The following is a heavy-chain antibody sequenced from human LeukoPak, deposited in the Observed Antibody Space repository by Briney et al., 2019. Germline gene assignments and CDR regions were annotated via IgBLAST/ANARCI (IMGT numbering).Heavy chain of an antibody. Sequence: GGSLRLSCAASEFTFSSYSMTWVRQAPGKGLEWVSSISGNSRYIYYADSMRGRFTISRDNAKNSLYLQMNSLKPEDTAVYYCAREGLRSIAARRGTRDYMDVWGKGTTVIVSS. CDR2: ISGNSRYI. D-gene: IGHD6-6*01. J-gene: IGHJ6*03. CDR3: AREGLRSIAARRGTRDYMDV. CDR1: EFTFSSYS. V-gene: IGHV3-21*04.